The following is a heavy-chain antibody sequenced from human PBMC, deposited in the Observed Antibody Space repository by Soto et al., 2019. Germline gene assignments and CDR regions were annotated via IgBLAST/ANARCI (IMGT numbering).Heavy chain of an antibody. V-gene: IGHV5-51*01. CDR2: IYPGDSDT. J-gene: IGHJ4*02. Sequence: PGESLKISCKGSGYSFTSYWIGWVRQMPGKGLEWMGIIYPGDSDTRYSPSFQGQVTISADKSISTAYLQWSSLKASDTAMYYCGSLEYRSLHPPRHFDYWGQGTLVTVSS. D-gene: IGHD6-6*01. CDR1: GYSFTSYW. CDR3: GSLEYRSLHPPRHFDY.